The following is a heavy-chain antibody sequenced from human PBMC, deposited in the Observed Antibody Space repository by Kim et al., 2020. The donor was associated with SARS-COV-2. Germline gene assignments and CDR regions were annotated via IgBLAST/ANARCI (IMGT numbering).Heavy chain of an antibody. CDR2: IDPSDSYT. J-gene: IGHJ6*02. CDR3: SVGNGGPIGMDV. D-gene: IGHD3-16*01. CDR1: GYSFTSYW. Sequence: GESLKISCKGSGYSFTSYWISWVRQMPGKGLEWMGRIDPSDSYTNYSPSFQGHVTISADKSISTAYPQWSSLKASDTAMYYCSVGNGGPIGMDVWGQGTTVTVSS. V-gene: IGHV5-10-1*01.